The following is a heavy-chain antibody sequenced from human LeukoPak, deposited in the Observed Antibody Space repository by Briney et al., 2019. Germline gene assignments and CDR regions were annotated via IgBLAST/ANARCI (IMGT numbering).Heavy chain of an antibody. Sequence: HGESLKISCKGSGYSFTSYWIGWVRQMPGKGLGWLGIIYPGDSDTRYSPSFQGEVTISADKSISTAYLQWSSLKASDTAMYYCARGGSLWFGELLWMDTFDYWGQGTLVTVSS. J-gene: IGHJ4*02. V-gene: IGHV5-51*01. CDR3: ARGGSLWFGELLWMDTFDY. D-gene: IGHD3-10*01. CDR2: IYPGDSDT. CDR1: GYSFTSYW.